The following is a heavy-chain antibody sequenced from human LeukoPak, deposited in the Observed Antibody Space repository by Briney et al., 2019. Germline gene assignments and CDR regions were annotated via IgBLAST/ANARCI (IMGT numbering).Heavy chain of an antibody. V-gene: IGHV3-7*01. Sequence: GGSLRLSCATSGFNFSTNWMSWVRQVPGKGLEWVANVKYDGGEKYYVDSVKGRFTISRDNAKKSLYLQMDSLRVEDTAVYYCAREGGLTEGGFDYWGQGTLVTVS. CDR3: AREGGLTEGGFDY. D-gene: IGHD1-14*01. J-gene: IGHJ4*02. CDR1: GFNFSTNW. CDR2: VKYDGGEK.